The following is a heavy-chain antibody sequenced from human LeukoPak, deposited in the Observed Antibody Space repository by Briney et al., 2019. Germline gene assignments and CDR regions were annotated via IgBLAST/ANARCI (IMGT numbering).Heavy chain of an antibody. CDR2: INPTSGDT. D-gene: IGHD2-2*02. V-gene: IGHV1-2*02. CDR1: GYTFTGYY. CDR3: ARVARRCSSTSCYIIAAAGTGWFDP. J-gene: IGHJ5*02. Sequence: ASVKVSCKASGYTFTGYYMHWVRQAPGQGLEWMGWINPTSGDTNYAQKFQGRVTMTRDTSISTAYMEVTSLRSDDTAVYYCARVARRCSSTSCYIIAAAGTGWFDPWGQGTLVTVSS.